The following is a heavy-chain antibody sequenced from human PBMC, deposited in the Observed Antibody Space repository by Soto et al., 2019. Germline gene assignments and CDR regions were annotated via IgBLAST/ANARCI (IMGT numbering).Heavy chain of an antibody. V-gene: IGHV5-10-1*01. CDR1: EYIFTSCC. CDR2: FDPSDSYT. D-gene: IGHD3-22*01. CDR3: ARHRSYHFDSRWVLHLDALAV. J-gene: IGHJ6*01. Sequence: SRRICCKSSEYIFTSCCIILVRHMPGKWLWWVGMFDPSDSYTNYIPSFQGHVTISADKSISTPYLHGSSLKASDTAMYYCARHRSYHFDSRWVLHLDALAVWGQGSTV.